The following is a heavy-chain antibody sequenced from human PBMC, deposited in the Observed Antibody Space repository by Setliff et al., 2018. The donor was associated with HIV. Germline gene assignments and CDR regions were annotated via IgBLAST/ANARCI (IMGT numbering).Heavy chain of an antibody. J-gene: IGHJ4*02. Sequence: SETLSLTCPVSGGSISSYFWSWIRQPPGKGLEWIGYIYTNGSTNYNPSLKSRVTISVDTSKNQFSLKLNSVTAADTAVYYCASGREAVAGALHFDYWGQGPLVTVSS. V-gene: IGHV4-4*08. D-gene: IGHD6-19*01. CDR1: GGSISSYF. CDR2: IYTNGST. CDR3: ASGREAVAGALHFDY.